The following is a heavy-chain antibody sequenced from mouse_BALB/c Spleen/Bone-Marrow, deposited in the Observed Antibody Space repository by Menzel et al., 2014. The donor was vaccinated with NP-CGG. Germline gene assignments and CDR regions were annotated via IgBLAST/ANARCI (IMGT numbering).Heavy chain of an antibody. CDR3: ARDYYGSSYAMDY. D-gene: IGHD1-1*01. CDR1: GFTFSSYG. Sequence: EVHLVESGGGLVQPGGSLKLSCAASGFTFSSYGMSWVRQTPDKRLELVATINSNGGSTYYPDSVKGRFTISRDNAKNTLYLQMSSLESEDTAMYYCARDYYGSSYAMDYWGQGTSVTVSS. CDR2: INSNGGST. J-gene: IGHJ4*01. V-gene: IGHV5-6-3*01.